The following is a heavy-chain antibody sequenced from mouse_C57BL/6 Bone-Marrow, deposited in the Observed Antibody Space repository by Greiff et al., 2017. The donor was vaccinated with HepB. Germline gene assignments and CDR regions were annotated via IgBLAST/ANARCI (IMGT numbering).Heavy chain of an antibody. V-gene: IGHV5-4*01. CDR1: GFTFSSYA. CDR2: ISDGGSYT. CDR3: ARDKKSITTPHWYFDV. J-gene: IGHJ1*03. Sequence: EVQVVESGGGLVKPGGSLKLSCAASGFTFSSYAMSWVRQTPEKRLEWVATISDGGSYTYYPDNVKGRFTISRDNAKNNLYLQMSHLKSEDTAMYYCARDKKSITTPHWYFDVWGTGTTVTVSS. D-gene: IGHD1-1*01.